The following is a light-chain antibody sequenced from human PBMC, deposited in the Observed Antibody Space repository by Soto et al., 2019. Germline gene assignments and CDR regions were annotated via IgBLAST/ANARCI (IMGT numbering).Light chain of an antibody. CDR1: NSDIGAYDY. Sequence: QSALTQPASVSGSPGQSITISCTGSNSDIGAYDYVSWYQQHPVKPPTLLIYEVTFRPSGVPNRFSGSKSGNTATLTISGLLTEDEADYYCGSYASATLIFGGGTKLTVL. J-gene: IGLJ2*01. V-gene: IGLV2-14*01. CDR2: EVT. CDR3: GSYASATLI.